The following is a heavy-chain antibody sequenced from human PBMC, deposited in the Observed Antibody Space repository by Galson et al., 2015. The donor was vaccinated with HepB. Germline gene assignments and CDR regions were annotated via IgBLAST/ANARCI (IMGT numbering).Heavy chain of an antibody. V-gene: IGHV3-30-3*01. CDR1: GFTFNIYG. CDR2: ISYDESNK. J-gene: IGHJ4*02. D-gene: IGHD3-10*01. Sequence: SLRLSCAASGFTFNIYGMHWVRQAPGKGLEWVAVISYDESNKYYADSVKGRFTISRDNSKNTLYLQMNSLSPDDTAAYYCARALWLAPLDYWGQGALVTVSS. CDR3: ARALWLAPLDY.